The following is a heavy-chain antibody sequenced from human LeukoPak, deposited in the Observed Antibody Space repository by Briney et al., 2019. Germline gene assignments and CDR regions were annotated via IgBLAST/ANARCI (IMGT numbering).Heavy chain of an antibody. CDR2: IYTSGST. Sequence: TPSETLSLTCTVSGGSISSGSYYWSWIRQPAGKGLEWIGRIYTSGSTNYNPSPKSRVTISVDTSKNQFSLKLSSVTAADTAVYYCARDEGGHWGQGTLVTVSS. D-gene: IGHD1-26*01. J-gene: IGHJ4*02. CDR3: ARDEGGH. V-gene: IGHV4-61*02. CDR1: GGSISSGSYY.